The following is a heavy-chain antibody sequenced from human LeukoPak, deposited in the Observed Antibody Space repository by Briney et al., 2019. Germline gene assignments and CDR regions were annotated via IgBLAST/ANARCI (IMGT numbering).Heavy chain of an antibody. J-gene: IGHJ4*02. CDR2: INPNSGGT. CDR3: ARVKFYDILTGMNHFDY. D-gene: IGHD3-9*01. CDR1: GYTFTGYY. V-gene: IGHV1-2*02. Sequence: GESLKISCKGSGYTFTGYYMHWVRQAPGQGLEWMGWINPNSGGTNYAQKFQGRVTMTRDTSISTAYMELSRLRSDDTAVYYCARVKFYDILTGMNHFDYWGQGTLVTVSS.